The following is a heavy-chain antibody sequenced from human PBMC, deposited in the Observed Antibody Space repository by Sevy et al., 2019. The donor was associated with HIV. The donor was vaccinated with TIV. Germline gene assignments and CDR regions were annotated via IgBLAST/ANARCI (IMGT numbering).Heavy chain of an antibody. D-gene: IGHD2-15*01. CDR3: ASSRTLDNWVGPFDY. J-gene: IGHJ4*02. CDR1: GFTFTDYA. Sequence: GGSLRLSCVASGFTFTDYAMHWVRQAPGKGLEWVAVISRDGSNSYYMDSVKGRFIISRDTPKNTLYLQMNSLRAEDTDVYYCASSRTLDNWVGPFDYWGQGTLVTVSS. V-gene: IGHV3-30*10. CDR2: ISRDGSNS.